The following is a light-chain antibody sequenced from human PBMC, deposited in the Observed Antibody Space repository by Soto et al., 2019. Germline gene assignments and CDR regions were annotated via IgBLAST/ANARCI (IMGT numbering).Light chain of an antibody. CDR1: QSVSSSY. J-gene: IGKJ1*01. CDR3: QQYGSSPRT. Sequence: EIILTQSPATLSLSPGERATLSCGASQSVSSSYVAWYQHRPGLAPRLLIHDASSRATGIPDRFSGTKSGTDFTLTISRLEPEDFAVYYCQQYGSSPRTFGQGTKVDIK. CDR2: DAS. V-gene: IGKV3D-20*01.